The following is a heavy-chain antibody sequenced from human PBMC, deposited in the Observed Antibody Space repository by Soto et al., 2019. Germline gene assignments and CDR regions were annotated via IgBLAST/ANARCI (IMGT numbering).Heavy chain of an antibody. J-gene: IGHJ4*02. CDR2: IYSSGST. V-gene: IGHV4-4*07. CDR3: AGGAAADYFDY. Sequence: QVQLQESGPGLVRASETLSLTCTVSSGPFSTYYWSWIWQPAGTGLEWIGRIYSSGSTLYNPSLKSRVTKSVDTAKKQSSLKLTSVTAADTAVYYWAGGAAADYFDYWGQGTLVTVSS. CDR1: SGPFSTYY. D-gene: IGHD6-13*01.